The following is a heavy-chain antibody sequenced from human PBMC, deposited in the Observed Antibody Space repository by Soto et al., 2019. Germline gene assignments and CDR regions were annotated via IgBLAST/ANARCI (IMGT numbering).Heavy chain of an antibody. CDR2: ISAYNGNT. V-gene: IGHV1-18*01. D-gene: IGHD2-2*01. CDR1: GYTFTSYG. J-gene: IGHJ5*02. CDR3: ASSDLGYCISTSCYGGWFDP. Sequence: QVQLVQSGAEVKKPGASVKVSCKASGYTFTSYGISWVRQAPGQGLEWMGWISAYNGNTNYAQKLQGRVTMTTDTTESTAYMELRSLKSDEKAVYYCASSDLGYCISTSCYGGWFDPWGQGTLVTVSS.